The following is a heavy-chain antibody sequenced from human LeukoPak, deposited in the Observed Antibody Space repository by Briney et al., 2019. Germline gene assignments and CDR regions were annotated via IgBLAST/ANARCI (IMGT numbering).Heavy chain of an antibody. CDR1: GYTFTSYD. V-gene: IGHV1-8*01. CDR2: MNPNSGNT. Sequence: ASVKVSCKASGYTFTSYDINWVRQATGQGLEWMGWMNPNSGNTGYAQKFQGRVTMTRNTSISTAYMELSSLRSEDTAVYYCARLLDVLLWLGELRRWFDPWGQGTLVTVSS. J-gene: IGHJ5*02. CDR3: ARLLDVLLWLGELRRWFDP. D-gene: IGHD3-10*01.